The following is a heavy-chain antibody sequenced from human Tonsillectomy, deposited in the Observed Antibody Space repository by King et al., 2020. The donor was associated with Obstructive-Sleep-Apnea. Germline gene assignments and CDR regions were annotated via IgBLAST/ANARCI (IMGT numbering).Heavy chain of an antibody. Sequence: VQLVESGGGVVRPGQSLRLSCATSGFTLRNYGMHWVRQAPGKGLEWVAVIWYDETKKNYADSGKGRFTISRDNSNNTLYLEMNSLRAEDTAVYYCAREAKKWLQTAYFDLWGQGTLVAVSS. V-gene: IGHV3-33*01. D-gene: IGHD5-12*01. CDR3: AREAKKWLQTAYFDL. CDR2: IWYDETKK. J-gene: IGHJ4*02. CDR1: GFTLRNYG.